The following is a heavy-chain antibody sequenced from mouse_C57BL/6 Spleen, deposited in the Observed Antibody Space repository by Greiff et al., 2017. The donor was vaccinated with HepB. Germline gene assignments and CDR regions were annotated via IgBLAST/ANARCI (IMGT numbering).Heavy chain of an antibody. V-gene: IGHV6-3*01. J-gene: IGHJ1*03. CDR2: IRLKSDNYAT. Sequence: EVKVEESGGGLVQPGGSMKLSCVASGFTFSNYWMNWVRQSPEKGLEWVAQIRLKSDNYATYYAESVKGRFTISRDDSKSSVYLQMNNLRAEDTGIYYCTDDGYLWYFDVWGTGTTVTVSS. CDR1: GFTFSNYW. D-gene: IGHD2-3*01. CDR3: TDDGYLWYFDV.